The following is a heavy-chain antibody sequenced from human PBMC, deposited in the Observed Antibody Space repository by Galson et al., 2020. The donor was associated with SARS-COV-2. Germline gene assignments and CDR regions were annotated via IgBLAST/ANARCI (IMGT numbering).Heavy chain of an antibody. Sequence: ASETLSLTCTVSGGSISSGGYYWSWIRQHPGKGLEWIGYIYYSGSTYYNPSLKSRVTISVDTSKNQFSLKLSSVTAADTAVYYCARVGGGCSGGSCLFDPWGQGTLVTVSS. J-gene: IGHJ5*02. CDR1: GGSISSGGYY. CDR2: IYYSGST. CDR3: ARVGGGCSGGSCLFDP. V-gene: IGHV4-31*03. D-gene: IGHD2-15*01.